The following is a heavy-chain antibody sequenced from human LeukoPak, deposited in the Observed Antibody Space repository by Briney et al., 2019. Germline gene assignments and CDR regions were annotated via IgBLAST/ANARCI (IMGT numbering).Heavy chain of an antibody. J-gene: IGHJ6*02. D-gene: IGHD6-6*01. CDR2: INQDGSQK. Sequence: GGFLRLSCAASGFIFSSYWMTWVRQAPGKGLEWVANINQDGSQKYYVESVRGRFTISRDNAKNSLYLQMNSLRAEDTAVYYCARDKGEEYSSSPRWYYYYGMDVWGQGTTVTVSS. CDR1: GFIFSSYW. V-gene: IGHV3-7*03. CDR3: ARDKGEEYSSSPRWYYYYGMDV.